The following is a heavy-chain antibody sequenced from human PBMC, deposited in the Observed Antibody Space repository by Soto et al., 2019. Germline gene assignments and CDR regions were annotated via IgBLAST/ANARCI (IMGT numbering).Heavy chain of an antibody. V-gene: IGHV4-30-4*01. Sequence: QVQLQESGPGLLKPSQTLSRTCTVSGGSISSGDYYWSWIRQPPGKGLEWIGYIYYSGSTYYNPSLKSRVTISVDTAKNQFSLKLSSVTAADTAVYDCASEEEGNGDYVFDYWGQGTLVTVSS. CDR1: GGSISSGDYY. J-gene: IGHJ4*02. D-gene: IGHD4-17*01. CDR2: IYYSGST. CDR3: ASEEEGNGDYVFDY.